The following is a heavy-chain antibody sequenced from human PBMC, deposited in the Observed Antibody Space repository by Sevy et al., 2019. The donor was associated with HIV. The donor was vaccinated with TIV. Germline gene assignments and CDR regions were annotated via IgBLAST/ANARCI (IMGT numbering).Heavy chain of an antibody. CDR2: IWHDGSNK. Sequence: GGSLRLSCASSGFTFNFHGMHWVRQAPGKGLEWVAFIWHDGSNKYMADSVKGRFTISRDNSKNTLFLQMNSLTVEDTAVYYCARETDNSAKWLDPWGQGTLVTVSS. J-gene: IGHJ5*02. D-gene: IGHD4-4*01. V-gene: IGHV3-30*02. CDR3: ARETDNSAKWLDP. CDR1: GFTFNFHG.